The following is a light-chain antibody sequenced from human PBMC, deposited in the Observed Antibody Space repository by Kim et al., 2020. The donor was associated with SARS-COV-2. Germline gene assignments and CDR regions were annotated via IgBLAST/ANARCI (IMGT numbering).Light chain of an antibody. J-gene: IGKJ5*01. CDR3: QQYGVSPIT. Sequence: PGERATLSCGASQSVSRTYLAWYQQKPGLAPRLLIYDASNRATGIPDRFSASGSGTDFTLTISRLEPEDFAVYYCQQYGVSPITFGLGIRLE. CDR2: DAS. CDR1: QSVSRTY. V-gene: IGKV3D-20*01.